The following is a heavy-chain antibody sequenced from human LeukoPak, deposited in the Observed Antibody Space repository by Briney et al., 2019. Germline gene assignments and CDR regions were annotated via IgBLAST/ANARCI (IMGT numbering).Heavy chain of an antibody. V-gene: IGHV4-59*01. D-gene: IGHD2-2*01. CDR1: GGSISSYY. Sequence: PSETLSLTCTVSGGSISSYYWSWTRQPPGKGLEWIGYIYYSGSTNYNPSLKRRVTISVDTSKNQFSLKLSSVTAADTAVYYCASQGYCSSTSCQTGNWFDPWGQGTLVTVSS. CDR2: IYYSGST. CDR3: ASQGYCSSTSCQTGNWFDP. J-gene: IGHJ5*02.